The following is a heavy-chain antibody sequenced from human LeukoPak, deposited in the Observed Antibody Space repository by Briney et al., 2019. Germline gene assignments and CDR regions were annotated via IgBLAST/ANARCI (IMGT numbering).Heavy chain of an antibody. D-gene: IGHD1-26*01. CDR2: ISYDGSNK. Sequence: GGSLRLSCAASGFTFSSYGMHWVRQAPGKGLEWVAVISYDGSNKYYADSVKGRFTISRDNSKNTLYLQMNSLRAEDTAVYYCAKTADSGSYSDYYYYYHMDVWGQGTTVTVSS. J-gene: IGHJ6*02. CDR1: GFTFSSYG. CDR3: AKTADSGSYSDYYYYYHMDV. V-gene: IGHV3-30*18.